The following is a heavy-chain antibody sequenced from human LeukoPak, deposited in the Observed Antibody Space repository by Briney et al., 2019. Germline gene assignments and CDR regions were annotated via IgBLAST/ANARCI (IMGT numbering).Heavy chain of an antibody. D-gene: IGHD3-10*02. Sequence: PGGSLRLSCAASGFTFTDSYMTWVRQAPGKGLEWLSYISGSGDDTNYADSVRGRFTISRDNAKNSLYLQMNSLRVEDTAVYYCAELGITMIGGVWGKGTTVTISS. CDR1: GFTFTDSY. V-gene: IGHV3-11*06. J-gene: IGHJ6*04. CDR3: AELGITMIGGV. CDR2: ISGSGDDT.